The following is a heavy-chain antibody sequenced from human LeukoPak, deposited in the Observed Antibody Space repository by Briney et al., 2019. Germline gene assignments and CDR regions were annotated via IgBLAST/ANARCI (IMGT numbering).Heavy chain of an antibody. CDR1: GYRFASYW. J-gene: IGHJ4*02. Sequence: GESLQISCKASGYRFASYWIGWVRQMPGKGLEWMGIIFPGDSDTRYSPSFQGQVTISADKSISTAYLQWSSLKASDTAMYYCASTGDIATTLSDWGQGTLVTVSS. CDR2: IFPGDSDT. D-gene: IGHD7-27*01. V-gene: IGHV5-51*01. CDR3: ASTGDIATTLSD.